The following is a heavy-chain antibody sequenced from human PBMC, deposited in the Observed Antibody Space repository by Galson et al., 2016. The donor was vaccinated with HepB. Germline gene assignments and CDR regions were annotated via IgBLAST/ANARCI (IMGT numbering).Heavy chain of an antibody. Sequence: ETLSLTCAVSGYSISNGDWWGWVRQPPGKGLEWIGYIYYSGSTKYNPSPKSRVTMSVYTSKNEFSLNVRSVTAMATAVYYCARTAGTDGNYFDLWGRGTLVTVSS. J-gene: IGHJ2*01. CDR2: IYYSGST. CDR3: ARTAGTDGNYFDL. D-gene: IGHD1-1*01. V-gene: IGHV4-28*06. CDR1: GYSISNGDW.